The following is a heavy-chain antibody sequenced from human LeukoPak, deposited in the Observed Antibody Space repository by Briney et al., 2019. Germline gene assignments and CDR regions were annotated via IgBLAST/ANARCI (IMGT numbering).Heavy chain of an antibody. J-gene: IGHJ5*02. Sequence: GGSLRLSCAASGFTFSSYGMHWVRQGPGKGLVWVSTINGDGSSTNYADSVKGRFTISRDNAKNTLYLEMNSLRVEDTAVYYCARGPRNKGFDPWGQGTLVTVSS. CDR2: INGDGSST. CDR3: ARGPRNKGFDP. V-gene: IGHV3-74*01. CDR1: GFTFSSYG. D-gene: IGHD1/OR15-1a*01.